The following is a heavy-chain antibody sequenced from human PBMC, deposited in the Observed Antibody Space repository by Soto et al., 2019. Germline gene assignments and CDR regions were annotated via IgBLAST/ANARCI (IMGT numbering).Heavy chain of an antibody. V-gene: IGHV1-69*13. D-gene: IGHD4-17*01. Sequence: ASVKVSCKASGGTFSSYAISWVRQAPGQGLEWMGGIIPIFGTANYAQKFQGRVTITADESTSTAYMELSSLRSEDTAVYYCASYGDYALYYYYGMDVWGQGTTVTVS. CDR2: IIPIFGTA. CDR1: GGTFSSYA. J-gene: IGHJ6*02. CDR3: ASYGDYALYYYYGMDV.